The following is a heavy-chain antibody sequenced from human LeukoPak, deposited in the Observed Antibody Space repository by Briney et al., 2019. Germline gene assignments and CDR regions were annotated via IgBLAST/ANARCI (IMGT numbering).Heavy chain of an antibody. D-gene: IGHD1-7*01. Sequence: PSETLSLTCAVYGGSFSGYYWSWIRQPPGKGLEWIGEINHSGSTNYNPSLKSRVTISVDTSKNQFSLKLSSVTAADTAVYYCARNPKVRRNYGRWFDPWGQGTLVTVSS. CDR2: INHSGST. CDR3: ARNPKVRRNYGRWFDP. CDR1: GGSFSGYY. J-gene: IGHJ5*02. V-gene: IGHV4-34*01.